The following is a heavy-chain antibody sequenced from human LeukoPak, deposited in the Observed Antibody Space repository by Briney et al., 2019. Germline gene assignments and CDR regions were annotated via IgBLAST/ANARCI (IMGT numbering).Heavy chain of an antibody. CDR1: GYSFTNYW. CDR2: IYPGDTDT. J-gene: IGHJ4*02. D-gene: IGHD1-26*01. CDR3: AIHEMYLWPYSGSSAPFDY. Sequence: GESLKISCKGSGYSFTNYWIGWVRQMPGKGLEWMGIIYPGDTDTRYSPSFQGQVTISADKSISTAYLQWSSLKASDTAMYYCAIHEMYLWPYSGSSAPFDYWGQGTLVTVSS. V-gene: IGHV5-51*01.